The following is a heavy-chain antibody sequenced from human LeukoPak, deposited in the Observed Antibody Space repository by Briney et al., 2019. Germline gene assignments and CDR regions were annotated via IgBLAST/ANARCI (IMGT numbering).Heavy chain of an antibody. D-gene: IGHD2-21*02. CDR1: GFTFSNYA. CDR3: AKDFVVVPGNVNYFDY. CDR2: ISGSGDNT. Sequence: GGSLRLSCAASGFTFSNYAMSWVRQAPGKGLEWVSAISGSGDNTYYADSVKGRFTVSRDNSKNTLYVQMKSLRAEDTAVYYCAKDFVVVPGNVNYFDYWGQGTLVTVSS. V-gene: IGHV3-23*01. J-gene: IGHJ4*02.